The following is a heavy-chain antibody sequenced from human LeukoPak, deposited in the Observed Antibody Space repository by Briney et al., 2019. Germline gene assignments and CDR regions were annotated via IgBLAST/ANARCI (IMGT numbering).Heavy chain of an antibody. J-gene: IGHJ5*02. V-gene: IGHV4-61*02. CDR3: ARAINDYSNYEVLTDNWFDP. CDR1: GGSISSGSYY. CDR2: IYTSGST. D-gene: IGHD4-11*01. Sequence: SQTLSLTCTVSGGSISSGSYYWSWIRQPAGKGLEWIGRIYTSGSTNYNPSLKSRVTISVDTSKNQFSLKLNSVTAADTAVYYCARAINDYSNYEVLTDNWFDPWGQGTLVTVSS.